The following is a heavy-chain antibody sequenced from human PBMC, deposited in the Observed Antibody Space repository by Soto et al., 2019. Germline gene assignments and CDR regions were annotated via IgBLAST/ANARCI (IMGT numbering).Heavy chain of an antibody. J-gene: IGHJ4*02. CDR3: ARLGPPGYSGYDSGY. V-gene: IGHV5-51*01. CDR1: GYSFTSYW. Sequence: PGESLKISCKGSGYSFTSYWIGWVRQMPGKGLEWMGIIYPGDSDTRYSPSFQGQVTISADKSISTAYLQWSSLKASDTAMYYCARLGPPGYSGYDSGYWGQGTLVTVSS. D-gene: IGHD5-12*01. CDR2: IYPGDSDT.